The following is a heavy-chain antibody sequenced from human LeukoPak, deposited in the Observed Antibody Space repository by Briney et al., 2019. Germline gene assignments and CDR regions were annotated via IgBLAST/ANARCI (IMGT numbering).Heavy chain of an antibody. D-gene: IGHD6-13*01. Sequence: SGGSLRLSCAASGFTFSSYSINWVRQAPGKGLEWVSYISSSGRTTYYADSVKGRFTISRDNAKNSLYLQMNSLRAEDTAVYYCARYLSSWSADYWGQGTLVTVSS. J-gene: IGHJ4*02. CDR2: ISSSGRTT. CDR1: GFTFSSYS. V-gene: IGHV3-48*01. CDR3: ARYLSSWSADY.